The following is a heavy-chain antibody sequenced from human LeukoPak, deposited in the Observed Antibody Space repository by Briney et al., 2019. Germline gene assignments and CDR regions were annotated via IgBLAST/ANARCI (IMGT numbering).Heavy chain of an antibody. CDR2: ISYDGSNK. D-gene: IGHD5-18*01. J-gene: IGHJ4*02. CDR3: ARDNGGYSYGFVDY. Sequence: GGSLRLSCAASGFTFSSYAMHWVRQAPGKGLEWVAVISYDGSNKYYADSVKGRFTISRDNAKNSLYLQMNSLRAEDTAVYYCARDNGGYSYGFVDYWGQGTLVTVSS. V-gene: IGHV3-30-3*01. CDR1: GFTFSSYA.